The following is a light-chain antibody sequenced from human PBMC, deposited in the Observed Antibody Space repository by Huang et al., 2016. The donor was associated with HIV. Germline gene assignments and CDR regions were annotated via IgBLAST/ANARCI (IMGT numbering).Light chain of an antibody. CDR2: DAS. Sequence: EIVLTQSPATLSLSPGERATLTCRASQSVSSFLAWYQQKPGQAPRLLIHDASNRATGIPARFSGSGSGTDFTLTISSLEPEDFAIYYCQQRNNWMTFGQGTRLEIK. V-gene: IGKV3-11*01. J-gene: IGKJ5*01. CDR3: QQRNNWMT. CDR1: QSVSSF.